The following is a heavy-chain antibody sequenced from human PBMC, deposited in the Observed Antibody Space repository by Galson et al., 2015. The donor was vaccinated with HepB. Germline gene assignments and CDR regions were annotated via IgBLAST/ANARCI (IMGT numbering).Heavy chain of an antibody. D-gene: IGHD3-10*01. J-gene: IGHJ4*02. CDR3: AKAEILLWFGELVY. CDR2: ISSNGGST. V-gene: IGHV3-64*04. Sequence: SLRLSCAASGFTFSSYAMHWVRQAPGKGLEYVSAISSNGGSTYYADSVKGRFTISRDNSKNTLYLQMNSLRAEDTAVYYCAKAEILLWFGELVYWGQGTLVTVSS. CDR1: GFTFSSYA.